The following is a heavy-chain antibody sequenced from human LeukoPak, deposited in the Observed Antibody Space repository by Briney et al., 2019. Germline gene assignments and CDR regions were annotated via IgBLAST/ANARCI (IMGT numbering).Heavy chain of an antibody. V-gene: IGHV4-38-2*01. D-gene: IGHD7-27*01. CDR3: ARGRSLGIYDY. CDR2: VYHSGST. Sequence: PSETLSLTCAVSSYSISSGYYWGWIRQPPGKGLEWIGTVYHSGSTYYNPSLKSRVTISLDTSKNQISLRLSSVTAADTAVYYCARGRSLGIYDYWGQGTLVTVSS. CDR1: SYSISSGYY. J-gene: IGHJ4*02.